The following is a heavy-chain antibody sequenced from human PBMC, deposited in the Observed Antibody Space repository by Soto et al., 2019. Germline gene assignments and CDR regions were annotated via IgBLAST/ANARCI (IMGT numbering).Heavy chain of an antibody. D-gene: IGHD3-10*01. Sequence: GVSLRLSCTASGFTFGDYAMSWFRQAPGKGLEWVGFIRSKAYGGTTEYAASVKGRFTISRDDSKSIAYLQMNSLKTEDTAVYYCTRAGRGVRGVKGQGAFDIWGQGTMVTVSS. CDR1: GFTFGDYA. J-gene: IGHJ3*02. CDR3: TRAGRGVRGVKGQGAFDI. V-gene: IGHV3-49*03. CDR2: IRSKAYGGTT.